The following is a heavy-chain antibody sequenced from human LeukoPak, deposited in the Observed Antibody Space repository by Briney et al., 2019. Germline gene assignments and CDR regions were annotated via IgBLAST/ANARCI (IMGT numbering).Heavy chain of an antibody. CDR2: FDPEDGET. CDR1: GYTLTELS. Sequence: ASVKVSCKVSGYTLTELSMHWVRQAPGKGLEWRGGFDPEDGETIYAQKFQGRVTMTEDTSTDTAYMELSSLRSEDTAVYYCATSPPSHNSGSYYVDYWGQGTLVTVSS. D-gene: IGHD1-26*01. CDR3: ATSPPSHNSGSYYVDY. V-gene: IGHV1-24*01. J-gene: IGHJ4*02.